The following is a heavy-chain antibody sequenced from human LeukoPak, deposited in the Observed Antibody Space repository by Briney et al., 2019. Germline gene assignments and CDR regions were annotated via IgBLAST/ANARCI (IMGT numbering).Heavy chain of an antibody. CDR3: AKKTSSSSGWYFDL. CDR2: ISGSSGGT. J-gene: IGHJ2*01. CDR1: GFTFSSYA. V-gene: IGHV3-23*01. Sequence: GGSLTLSCAASGFTFSSYAMSWVRQAPGKGLEWVSGISGSSGGTYYADSVKGRFTISRDNSKNTLYLQMNSLRAEDTAVYYCAKKTSSSSGWYFDLWGRGTLVTVSS. D-gene: IGHD6-6*01.